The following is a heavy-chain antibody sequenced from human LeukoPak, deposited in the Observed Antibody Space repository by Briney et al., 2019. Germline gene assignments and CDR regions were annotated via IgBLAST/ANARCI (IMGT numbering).Heavy chain of an antibody. J-gene: IGHJ5*02. CDR2: INPNSGGT. CDR3: ARANDIVVANWFDP. D-gene: IGHD2-15*01. V-gene: IGHV1-2*02. CDR1: GYTFTGYY. Sequence: ASVKVSCKASGYTFTGYYTHWVRQAPGQGLEWMGWINPNSGGTNYAQKFQGKVTMTRDTSISTAYMELSRLRSDDTAVYYCARANDIVVANWFDPWGQGTLVTVSS.